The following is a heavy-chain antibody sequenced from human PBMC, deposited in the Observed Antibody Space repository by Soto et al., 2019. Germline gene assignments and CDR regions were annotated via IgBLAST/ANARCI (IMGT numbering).Heavy chain of an antibody. D-gene: IGHD3-22*01. Sequence: QVQLQESGPGLVKPSQTLSLTCTVSGGSISSGIYYWSWIRQHPGKGLEWIGYIYYSGSTYYNPSLKSRVIISVDTSKNQFAPKLSSVTAADTVVYYCARGDLRDSSGYYTFDFWGQGTLVTVSS. CDR1: GGSISSGIYY. CDR2: IYYSGST. CDR3: ARGDLRDSSGYYTFDF. V-gene: IGHV4-31*03. J-gene: IGHJ4*02.